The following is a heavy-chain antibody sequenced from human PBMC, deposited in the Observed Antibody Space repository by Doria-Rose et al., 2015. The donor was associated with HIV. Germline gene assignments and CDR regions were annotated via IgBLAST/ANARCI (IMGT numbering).Heavy chain of an antibody. CDR1: GGSVASGTPY. D-gene: IGHD6-25*01. J-gene: IGHJ5*02. CDR2: IYYSGTT. Sequence: QVQLQESGPGLVKPSETLSLTCTVSGGSVASGTPYWDWIRQTPGKGLEWIGTIYYSGTTYYNPSRSGRVTISLHTSKNQYPLKLISVTAADTGVYYCAKQAVNWFDPWGQGTLVTVSS. CDR3: AKQAVNWFDP. V-gene: IGHV4-39*01.